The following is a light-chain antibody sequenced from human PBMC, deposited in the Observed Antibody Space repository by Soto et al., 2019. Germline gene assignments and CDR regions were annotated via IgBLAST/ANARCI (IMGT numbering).Light chain of an antibody. CDR2: GAS. CDR3: QQYNDWPGT. Sequence: EIVMTQSPGTLSVSPGERATLSCRARQIVRSNLDWYQQKPGQAPRLLIYGASTRATGVPARFSGSGSGTELTLTISSLQSEDFALYYCQQYNDWPGTFGQGTTLEVK. CDR1: QIVRSN. V-gene: IGKV3-15*01. J-gene: IGKJ2*01.